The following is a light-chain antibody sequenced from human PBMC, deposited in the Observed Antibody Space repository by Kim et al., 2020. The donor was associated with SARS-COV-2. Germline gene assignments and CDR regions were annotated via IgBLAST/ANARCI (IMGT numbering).Light chain of an antibody. J-gene: IGKJ5*01. CDR3: RQQYTYPIT. CDR1: QDIRND. Sequence: IQMTQSPSSLSASVGDRVTITCRASQDIRNDLGWYQQNPGRAPKRLIYGASSLQSGVPSRFSGSGSGTEFTLTISSLQPEDFATYYCRQQYTYPITFGQGTRLEIK. V-gene: IGKV1-17*01. CDR2: GAS.